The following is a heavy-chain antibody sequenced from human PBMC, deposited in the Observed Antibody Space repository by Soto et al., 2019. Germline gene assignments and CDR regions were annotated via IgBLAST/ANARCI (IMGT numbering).Heavy chain of an antibody. Sequence: SVKVSCKASGGTFSSHAISWVRQAPGQGLEWMGGIIPVFGTGIYAQQYKGRVTITADKSTNTAYMDLSSLRSEDTAVYFCARVGGTGGYTYGHGYWGQGTLVTVSS. V-gene: IGHV1-69*06. CDR1: GGTFSSHA. D-gene: IGHD5-18*01. CDR2: IIPVFGTG. J-gene: IGHJ4*02. CDR3: ARVGGTGGYTYGHGY.